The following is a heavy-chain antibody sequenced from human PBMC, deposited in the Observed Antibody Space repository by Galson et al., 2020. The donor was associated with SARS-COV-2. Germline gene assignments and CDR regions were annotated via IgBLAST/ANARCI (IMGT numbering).Heavy chain of an antibody. CDR2: ISSNNGNT. CDR1: GYTLSDYP. Sequence: GESLKISCKASGYTLSDYPFIWVRQAPGQGLEWMGWISSNNGNTKYSPKFQDRVTMTTDTSTTTAYMELRNLRSDDTALYYCARVKGDDGSPNYYYAGMDVWGQGTTVNVSS. CDR3: ARVKGDDGSPNYYYAGMDV. D-gene: IGHD2-21*02. V-gene: IGHV1-18*04. J-gene: IGHJ6*02.